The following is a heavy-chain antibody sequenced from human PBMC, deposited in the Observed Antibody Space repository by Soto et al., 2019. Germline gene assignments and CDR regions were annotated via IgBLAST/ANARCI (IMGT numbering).Heavy chain of an antibody. CDR3: ARQGFGPLHGLVDV. J-gene: IGHJ6*02. V-gene: IGHV4-59*08. CDR1: GGSISSYY. D-gene: IGHD3-10*01. CDR2: VHHSWGS. Sequence: QVQLQESVPGLVKPSETLSLSCTVSGGSISSYYWSWFRQSPGKRMEWIGYVHHSWGSSYNPSLQSRVAISLATSKSQFSLKVTSVTATDTAVYYCARQGFGPLHGLVDVWGQGTTVTVSS.